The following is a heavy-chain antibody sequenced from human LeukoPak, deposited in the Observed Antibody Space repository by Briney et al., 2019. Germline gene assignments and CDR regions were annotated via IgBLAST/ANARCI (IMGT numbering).Heavy chain of an antibody. V-gene: IGHV1-69*05. CDR1: GGTFSSYA. CDR2: IIPIFGTT. J-gene: IGHJ4*02. CDR3: ARDIIAAAGDVYFDY. D-gene: IGHD6-13*01. Sequence: SVKVSCKASGGTFSSYAISWVRQAPGQGLEWMGRIIPIFGTTNYAQKFQGRVTITTDESTSTTYMELSSLRSEDTAVYYCARDIIAAAGDVYFDYWGQGTLVTVSS.